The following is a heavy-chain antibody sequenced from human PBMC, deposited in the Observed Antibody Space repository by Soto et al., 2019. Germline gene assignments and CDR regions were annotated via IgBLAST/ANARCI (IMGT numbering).Heavy chain of an antibody. Sequence: QVQLVQSGAEVKKPGSSVKVSCKASGGTFNSHAINWVRQAPGQGLEWMGGIIPMFGISNYAQKFQGRVTITEDESKSTAYMEMSRMRSEATAVYYCVRAILRPMATILRDKWFDPWGQGTLVTVSS. D-gene: IGHD5-12*01. J-gene: IGHJ5*02. CDR1: GGTFNSHA. CDR2: IIPMFGIS. V-gene: IGHV1-69*01. CDR3: VRAILRPMATILRDKWFDP.